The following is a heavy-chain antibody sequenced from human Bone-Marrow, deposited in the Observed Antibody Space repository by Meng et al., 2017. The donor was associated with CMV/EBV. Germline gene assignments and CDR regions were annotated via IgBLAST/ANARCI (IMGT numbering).Heavy chain of an antibody. CDR1: GFTFSSYG. J-gene: IGHJ4*02. D-gene: IGHD2-2*01. CDR2: IRYDGSNK. CDR3: AKGARWEVPAARDLFDY. Sequence: GGSLRLSCAASGFTFSSYGMHWVRQAPGKGLEWVAFIRYDGSNKDYADSVKGRFTISRDNSKNTLYLQMNSLRAEDTAVYYCAKGARWEVPAARDLFDYWGQGTLATASS. V-gene: IGHV3-30*02.